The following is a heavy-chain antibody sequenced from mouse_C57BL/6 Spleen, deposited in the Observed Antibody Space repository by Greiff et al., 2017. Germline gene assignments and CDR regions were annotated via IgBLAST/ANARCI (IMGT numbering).Heavy chain of an antibody. J-gene: IGHJ2*01. V-gene: IGHV1-22*01. CDR1: GYTFTDYN. Sequence: EVKLMESGPELVKPGASVKMSCKASGYTFTDYNMHWVKQSHGKSLEWIGYINPNNGGTSYNQKFKGKATLTVNKSSSTAYMELRSLTSEDSAVYYCVSYSNYPYFDYWGQGTTLTVSS. CDR3: VSYSNYPYFDY. CDR2: INPNNGGT. D-gene: IGHD2-5*01.